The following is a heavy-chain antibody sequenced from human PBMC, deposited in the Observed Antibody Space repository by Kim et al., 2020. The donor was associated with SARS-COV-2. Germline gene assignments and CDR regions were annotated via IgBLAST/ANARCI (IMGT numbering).Heavy chain of an antibody. Sequence: VEGRFTISRDNSKNTLYLQMNSRRAEDTAVYYCARVRREDYGGNPGFFDYWGQGTLVTVSS. D-gene: IGHD4-17*01. CDR3: ARVRREDYGGNPGFFDY. J-gene: IGHJ4*02. V-gene: IGHV3-53*01.